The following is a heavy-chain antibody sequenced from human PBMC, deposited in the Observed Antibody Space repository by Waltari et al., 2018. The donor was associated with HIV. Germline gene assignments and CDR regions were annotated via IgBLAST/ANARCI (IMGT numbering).Heavy chain of an antibody. V-gene: IGHV3-30*02. Sequence: QVHLVESGGGVVQPGGSLKLSCAASGFTFSNYLMHWVRQAPGKGLEWVTFIHYDENNKNYADSVKGRFTVSRDNSKKTLYLQMNSLRHEDTALYYCARGGLAITPAGTRLYTGMDVWGQGTTVTVSS. D-gene: IGHD6-13*01. J-gene: IGHJ6*02. CDR1: GFTFSNYL. CDR2: IHYDENNK. CDR3: ARGGLAITPAGTRLYTGMDV.